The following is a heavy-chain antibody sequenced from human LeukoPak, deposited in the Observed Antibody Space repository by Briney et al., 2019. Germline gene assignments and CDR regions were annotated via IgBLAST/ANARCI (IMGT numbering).Heavy chain of an antibody. CDR2: ISYDGSNK. D-gene: IGHD6-13*01. CDR1: GFTFSSYS. Sequence: GGSLRLSCVVSGFTFSSYSIHWVRQAPGKALEWVAVISYDGSNKYYADSVKGRFTISRDNSKNTLYLQMNSLRAEDTAVYYCATDDSSSSSWYIVGDYWGQGTLVTVSS. V-gene: IGHV3-30-3*01. CDR3: ATDDSSSSSWYIVGDY. J-gene: IGHJ4*02.